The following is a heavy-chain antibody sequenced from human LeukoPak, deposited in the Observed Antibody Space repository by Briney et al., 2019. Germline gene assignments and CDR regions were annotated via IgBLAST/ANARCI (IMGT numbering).Heavy chain of an antibody. J-gene: IGHJ3*02. CDR3: ARLISYYGHAFDI. D-gene: IGHD1-26*01. CDR2: IYPGDSDT. Sequence: GESLKISCKGSGYSFTSYWIGWVRQLPGKGLGWMGIIYPGDSDTRYSPSFQGQVTISADKSISTAYLQWSSLKASDTAMYYCARLISYYGHAFDIWGQGTMVTVSS. V-gene: IGHV5-51*01. CDR1: GYSFTSYW.